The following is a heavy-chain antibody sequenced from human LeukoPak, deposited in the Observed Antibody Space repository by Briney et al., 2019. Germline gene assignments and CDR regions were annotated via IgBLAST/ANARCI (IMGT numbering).Heavy chain of an antibody. CDR1: GGSISSYY. CDR3: ARGRYSSGWYPLY. D-gene: IGHD6-19*01. Sequence: SETLSLTCTVSGGSISSYYWGWIRQPPGKGLEWIGSIYYSGSTYYNPSLKSRVTISVDTSKNQFSLKLSSVTAADTAVYYCARGRYSSGWYPLYWGQGTLVTVSS. V-gene: IGHV4-39*07. J-gene: IGHJ4*02. CDR2: IYYSGST.